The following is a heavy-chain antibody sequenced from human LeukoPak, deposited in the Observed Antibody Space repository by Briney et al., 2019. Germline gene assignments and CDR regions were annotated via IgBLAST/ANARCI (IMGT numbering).Heavy chain of an antibody. CDR2: ISYDGSNK. Sequence: GGSLRLSCAASGFTFSSYGMHWVRQAPGKGLEWVAVISYDGSNKYYADSVKGRFTISRDNYKNTLYLQMNSRRAEDTAVYYCAKDSSVAGTGDYWGQGTLVTVSS. CDR3: AKDSSVAGTGDY. J-gene: IGHJ4*02. D-gene: IGHD6-19*01. CDR1: GFTFSSYG. V-gene: IGHV3-30*18.